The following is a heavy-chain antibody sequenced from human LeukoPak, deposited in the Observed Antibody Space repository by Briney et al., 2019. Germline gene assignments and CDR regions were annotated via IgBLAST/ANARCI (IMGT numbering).Heavy chain of an antibody. V-gene: IGHV4-4*07. J-gene: IGHJ5*02. CDR1: GGTISSYY. Sequence: SETLSLTCTVSGGTISSYYWSWIRQPAGKGLEWIGRIYTSGSTNYNPSLKSRVTMSVDTSKNQFSLKLSSVTAADTAVYYCAREIAVAGTEGWFDPWSQGTLVTVSS. CDR3: AREIAVAGTEGWFDP. D-gene: IGHD6-19*01. CDR2: IYTSGST.